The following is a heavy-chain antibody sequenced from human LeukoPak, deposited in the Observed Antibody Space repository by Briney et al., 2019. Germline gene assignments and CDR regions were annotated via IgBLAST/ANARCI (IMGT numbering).Heavy chain of an antibody. Sequence: GGSLRLSCAVSGFTLSNYAVQWVRQAPGKGLEWVAVISYDGSNKFYADSVKGRFSISRDNSKNTLSLQLNSLRAEDTAVYYCARDPSSPGYITTLVVVSYYFDSWGQGTLVTVSS. D-gene: IGHD3-22*01. CDR1: GFTLSNYA. CDR2: ISYDGSNK. V-gene: IGHV3-30*04. J-gene: IGHJ4*02. CDR3: ARDPSSPGYITTLVVVSYYFDS.